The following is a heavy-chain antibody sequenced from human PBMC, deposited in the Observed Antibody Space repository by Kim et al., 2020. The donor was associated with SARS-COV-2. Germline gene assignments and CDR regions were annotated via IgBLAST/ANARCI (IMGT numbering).Heavy chain of an antibody. CDR2: ISWKSGSI. Sequence: GGSLRLSCAASGFTFDEYAMHWVRQAPGKGLEWVSGISWKSGSIGYADSVKGRFTISRDNAKNSLYLQMNSLRAEDTALYYCAKDMNAGFIAVAGTRCNFDYWGQGTLVTVSS. CDR1: GFTFDEYA. CDR3: AKDMNAGFIAVAGTRCNFDY. J-gene: IGHJ4*02. D-gene: IGHD6-19*01. V-gene: IGHV3-9*01.